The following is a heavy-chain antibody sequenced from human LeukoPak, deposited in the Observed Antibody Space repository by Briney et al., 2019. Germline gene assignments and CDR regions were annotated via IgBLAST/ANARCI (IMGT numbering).Heavy chain of an antibody. CDR2: INPNSGGT. V-gene: IGHV1-2*02. Sequence: GASVKVSCKASGYTFTGYYMHWVRQAPGQGLEWMGWINPNSGGTNYAQKFQGRVTMTRDTSISTAYMELSRLRSDDTAVYYCARALYCSSTSCYSAAGDYWGQGTLVTVSS. CDR3: ARALYCSSTSCYSAAGDY. D-gene: IGHD2-2*01. CDR1: GYTFTGYY. J-gene: IGHJ4*02.